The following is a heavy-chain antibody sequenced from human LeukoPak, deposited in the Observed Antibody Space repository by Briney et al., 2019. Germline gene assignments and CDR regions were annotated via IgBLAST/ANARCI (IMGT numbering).Heavy chain of an antibody. CDR1: GFTFSSYS. D-gene: IGHD6-19*01. J-gene: IGHJ4*02. CDR2: ISGSGSST. Sequence: GGSLRLSCAASGFTFSSYSMNWVRQAPGKGLEWVSTISGSGSSTYYADSVKGRFTISRDNSMNTLSLQMSSLRADDTALYYCAKESWIAVTGYFDYWGQGTLVTVSS. CDR3: AKESWIAVTGYFDY. V-gene: IGHV3-23*01.